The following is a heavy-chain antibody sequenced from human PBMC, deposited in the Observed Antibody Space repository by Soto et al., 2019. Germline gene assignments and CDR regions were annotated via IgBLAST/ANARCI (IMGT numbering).Heavy chain of an antibody. V-gene: IGHV4-59*01. J-gene: IGHJ4*02. D-gene: IGHD4-17*01. Sequence: AETLSVTCTVSGGSLGGYRWSWVRQPPGKGLEWIASVYYTGTTNYNPSLGSRVTISIDAPENQISLKLTSVTAADTAFYYCARDTVLTGMFDFWGQGTLVTVSS. CDR1: GGSLGGYR. CDR3: ARDTVLTGMFDF. CDR2: VYYTGTT.